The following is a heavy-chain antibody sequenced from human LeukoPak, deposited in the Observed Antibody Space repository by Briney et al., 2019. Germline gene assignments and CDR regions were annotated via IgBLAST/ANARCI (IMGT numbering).Heavy chain of an antibody. CDR1: GGSISSYY. D-gene: IGHD1-26*01. CDR2: VSYTGST. J-gene: IGHJ6*03. CDR3: ARTGGSFYFYYYMDV. V-gene: IGHV4-39*07. Sequence: SETLSLTCTVSGGSISSYYWSWIRQPPGKGLEWIGSVSYTGSTYYNPSLKSRVTISVDTSKNQFSLKLSSVTAADTAVYYCARTGGSFYFYYYMDVWGKGTTVTVSS.